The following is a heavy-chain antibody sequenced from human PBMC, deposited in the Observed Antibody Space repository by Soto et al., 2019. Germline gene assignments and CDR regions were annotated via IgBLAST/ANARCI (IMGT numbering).Heavy chain of an antibody. CDR1: GFTFSSYG. CDR2: IWYDGSNE. Sequence: TGGSLRLSCAASGFTFSSYGMHWVRQAPGKGLEWVAVIWYDGSNEYYADSVKGRFTISRDSSKNTLYLQMNSLRAEDTAVYYCARDQFYDSSGSFDQWGQGTLVTVSS. D-gene: IGHD3-22*01. V-gene: IGHV3-33*01. CDR3: ARDQFYDSSGSFDQ. J-gene: IGHJ4*02.